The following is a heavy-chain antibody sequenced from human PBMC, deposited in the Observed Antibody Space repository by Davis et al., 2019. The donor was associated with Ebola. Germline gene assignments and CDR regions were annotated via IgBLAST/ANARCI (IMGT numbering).Heavy chain of an antibody. D-gene: IGHD6-6*01. V-gene: IGHV1-24*01. CDR1: GYTLTELS. J-gene: IGHJ5*02. CDR3: ARRIAARPNWFDP. CDR2: FDPEDGET. Sequence: ASVKVSCKVSGYTLTELSMHWVRQAPGKGLEWMGGFDPEDGETIYAQKFQGRVTMTRNTSISTAYMELSSLRSEDTAVYYCARRIAARPNWFDPWGQGTLVTVSS.